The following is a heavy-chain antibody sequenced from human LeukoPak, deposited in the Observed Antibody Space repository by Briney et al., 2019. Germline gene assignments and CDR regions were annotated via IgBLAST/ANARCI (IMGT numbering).Heavy chain of an antibody. V-gene: IGHV1-69*04. CDR2: IIPILGIA. Sequence: GASVTVSCKASGGTFSSYAISWVRQAPGQGLEGMGRIIPILGIANYLQKFQGRVTITADKSTSTAYMELSSLRSEDTAVYYCARLDTAAYWGQGTLVTVSS. CDR3: ARLDTAAY. D-gene: IGHD5-18*01. CDR1: GGTFSSYA. J-gene: IGHJ4*02.